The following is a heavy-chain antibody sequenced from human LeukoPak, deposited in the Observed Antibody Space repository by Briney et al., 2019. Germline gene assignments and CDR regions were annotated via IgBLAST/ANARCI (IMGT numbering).Heavy chain of an antibody. CDR2: IYSGGSS. CDR3: ATRPDGNDVPYFDY. Sequence: GGSLRLSCAASGLTVGFKCMSWVRQAPGKGLEWVSIIYSGGSSYYADSVKGRFTVSRDTSKNTRYLQMNSLRAEDTAVYYCATRPDGNDVPYFDYWGQGTLVTVSS. J-gene: IGHJ4*02. V-gene: IGHV3-66*01. CDR1: GLTVGFKC. D-gene: IGHD5-12*01.